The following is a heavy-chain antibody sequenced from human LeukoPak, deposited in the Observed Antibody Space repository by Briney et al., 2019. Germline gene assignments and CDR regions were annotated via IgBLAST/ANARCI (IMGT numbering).Heavy chain of an antibody. CDR2: IYYSGST. Sequence: PSETLSLTCTVSGGSISSSSYYWGWIRQPPGKGLEWIGSIYYSGSTYYNPSLKSRVTISVDTSKNQFSLKLSSVTAADTAVYYCARQQPRSYYYYGMDVWGQGTTVTVSS. CDR3: ARQQPRSYYYYGMDV. CDR1: GGSISSSSYY. V-gene: IGHV4-39*01. J-gene: IGHJ6*02. D-gene: IGHD6-13*01.